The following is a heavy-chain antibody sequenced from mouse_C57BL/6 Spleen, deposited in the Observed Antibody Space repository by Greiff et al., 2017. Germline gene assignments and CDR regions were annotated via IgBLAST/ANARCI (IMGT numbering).Heavy chain of an antibody. CDR2: IDPETGGT. CDR1: GYTFTDYE. Sequence: QVQLKESGAELVRPGASVTLSCKASGYTFTDYEMHWVKQTPVHGLEWIGAIDPETGGTAYNQKFKGKAILTADKSSSTAYMELRSLTSEDSAVYYCTRWLLLYFDVWGTGTTVTVSS. V-gene: IGHV1-15*01. CDR3: TRWLLLYFDV. D-gene: IGHD2-3*01. J-gene: IGHJ1*03.